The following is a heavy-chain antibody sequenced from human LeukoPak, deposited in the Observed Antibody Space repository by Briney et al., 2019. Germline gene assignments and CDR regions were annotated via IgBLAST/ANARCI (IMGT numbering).Heavy chain of an antibody. Sequence: PGGSLRLSCAASGFTFSSYGMHWVRQAPGKGLEWVAFIRYDGNNKYYADSVKGRFTISRDNSKNTLYLQMNSLRAEDTTVYYCAKYARPRELKQFPPRYYFDYWGQGTLVTVSS. CDR3: AKYARPRELKQFPPRYYFDY. CDR2: IRYDGNNK. J-gene: IGHJ4*02. V-gene: IGHV3-30*02. CDR1: GFTFSSYG. D-gene: IGHD3-10*01.